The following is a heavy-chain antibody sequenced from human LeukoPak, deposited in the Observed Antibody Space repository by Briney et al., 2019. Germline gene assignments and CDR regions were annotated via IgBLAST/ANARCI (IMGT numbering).Heavy chain of an antibody. CDR2: ISGSGDST. CDR3: AKVGYSGYDLWWFDY. Sequence: PGGSLRLSCAASGFTFSSYAMSWVRQAPGKGLEWVSVISGSGDSTNYADSVKGRFTISRDNSKNTLYLRMNSLRAEDTAVYYCAKVGYSGYDLWWFDYWGQGTLVTVSS. CDR1: GFTFSSYA. D-gene: IGHD5-12*01. V-gene: IGHV3-23*01. J-gene: IGHJ4*02.